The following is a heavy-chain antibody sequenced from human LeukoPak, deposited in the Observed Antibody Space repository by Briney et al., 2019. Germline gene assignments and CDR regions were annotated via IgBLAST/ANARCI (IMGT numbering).Heavy chain of an antibody. CDR1: GGSISSGDYY. CDR3: ARDFQTTVTTAREYYYYYYGMDV. J-gene: IGHJ6*02. Sequence: PSQTLSLTCTVSGGSISSGDYYWSWIRQPPGKGLECIGYIYYSGSTYYNPSLKSRVTISVDTSKNQFSLKLSSVTAADTAVYYCARDFQTTVTTAREYYYYYYGMDVWGQGTTVTVSS. CDR2: IYYSGST. D-gene: IGHD4-17*01. V-gene: IGHV4-30-4*01.